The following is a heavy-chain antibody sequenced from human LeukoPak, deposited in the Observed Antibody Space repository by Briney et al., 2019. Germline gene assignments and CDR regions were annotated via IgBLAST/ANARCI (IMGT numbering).Heavy chain of an antibody. J-gene: IGHJ4*02. V-gene: IGHV3-23*01. D-gene: IGHD3-9*01. CDR3: AKAIFRYYEGLFDF. Sequence: PGGSLRLSCAASGFIFSGHAMNWVRQVPGKGLEWVSSISGSGMHTYYAAPVKGRFTISRDNSKNTADLQMNSLRAEDTAIYYCAKAIFRYYEGLFDFWGQGIPVTVSS. CDR2: ISGSGMHT. CDR1: GFIFSGHA.